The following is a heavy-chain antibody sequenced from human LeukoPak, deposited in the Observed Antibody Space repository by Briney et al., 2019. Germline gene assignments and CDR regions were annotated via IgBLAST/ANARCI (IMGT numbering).Heavy chain of an antibody. CDR2: IYYSGST. CDR1: GGSISSYY. Sequence: SETLSLTCTVSGGSISSYYWSWIRQPPGKGQKWIGYIYYSGSTNYNPSLKSRVTISVDTSKNQYSLKLSSVTAADTAVYYCARDHDTQWLAFDYWGQGTLVTVSS. V-gene: IGHV4-59*01. D-gene: IGHD6-19*01. J-gene: IGHJ4*02. CDR3: ARDHDTQWLAFDY.